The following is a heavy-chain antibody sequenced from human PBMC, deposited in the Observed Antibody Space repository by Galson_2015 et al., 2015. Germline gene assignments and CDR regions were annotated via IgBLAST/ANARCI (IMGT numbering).Heavy chain of an antibody. J-gene: IGHJ4*02. CDR3: ARDAHACFDY. V-gene: IGHV3-7*04. Sequence: SLRLSCAASGFSFSVYWMSWVRQTPGKGLEWVASIKADGSETHYVDSVKGRFTISKDIAKNSLYLQMNNLITEDTALYYCARDAHACFDYWGQGAPVTVSS. CDR2: IKADGSET. CDR1: GFSFSVYW.